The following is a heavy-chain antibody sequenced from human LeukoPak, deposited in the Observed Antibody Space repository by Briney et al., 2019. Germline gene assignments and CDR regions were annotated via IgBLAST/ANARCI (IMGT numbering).Heavy chain of an antibody. CDR1: GFTFSNYY. D-gene: IGHD6-13*01. J-gene: IGHJ6*03. V-gene: IGHV3-7*01. CDR2: IKQDGSAK. Sequence: WGSLSLSCAASGFTFSNYYMSWVRQAPGKGLEWVANIKQDGSAKYHVDSVKGRFTMSSDNAKNSLYLHMNRLRAEDTSVYYCAREGSSSWRGWYMDVWGKGTTVTISS. CDR3: AREGSSSWRGWYMDV.